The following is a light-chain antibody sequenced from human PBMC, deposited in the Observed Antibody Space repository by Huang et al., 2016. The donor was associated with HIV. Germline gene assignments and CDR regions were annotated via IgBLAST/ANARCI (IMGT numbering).Light chain of an antibody. CDR3: QQYGNSPLT. CDR1: QSDTSDY. V-gene: IGKV3-20*01. CDR2: AAS. J-gene: IGKJ4*01. Sequence: ENVLTQSPGTLSLSPGERATLSCRASQSDTSDYLAWYQQKPGQAHRLLIYAASGRATGIPDRFRGSGSGTDFTLTISRREAEDFALYDCQQYGNSPLTFGGGTRVEI.